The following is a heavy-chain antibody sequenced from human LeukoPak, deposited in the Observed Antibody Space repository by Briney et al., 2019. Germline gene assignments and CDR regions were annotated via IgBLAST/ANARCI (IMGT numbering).Heavy chain of an antibody. D-gene: IGHD2-15*01. V-gene: IGHV3-23*01. CDR2: ISGSGGST. J-gene: IGHJ4*02. Sequence: PGGSLRLSCASSGFTFCSSAIRCVCQAPGKGLEWVSAISGSGGSTYYADSVKGRFTISRDNSKNTLYLQINSLRAEDTAVYYWAKADILVLVAATSDYWGQGTLVTVSS. CDR3: AKADILVLVAATSDY. CDR1: GFTFCSSA.